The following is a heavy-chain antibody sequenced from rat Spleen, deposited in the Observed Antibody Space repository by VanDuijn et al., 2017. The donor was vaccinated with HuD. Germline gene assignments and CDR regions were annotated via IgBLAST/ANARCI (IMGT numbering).Heavy chain of an antibody. V-gene: IGHV5-29*01. CDR2: LSYGDSSGHSST. D-gene: IGHD2-5*01. Sequence: EVQLVESGGGLVQPGRSLKLSCAASGFTFSNYDMAWVRQAPTKGLEWVATLSYGDSSGHSSTYYRDSVKGRFTISRDNTRNTLYLQMDNLRSEDTATYYCARAGYLRDWYFDFWGPGTMVTVSS. CDR3: ARAGYLRDWYFDF. J-gene: IGHJ1*01. CDR1: GFTFSNYD.